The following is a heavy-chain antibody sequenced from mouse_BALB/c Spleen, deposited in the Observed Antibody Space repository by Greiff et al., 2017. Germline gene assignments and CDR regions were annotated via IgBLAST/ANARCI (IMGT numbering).Heavy chain of an antibody. Sequence: QVQLKESGPGLVAPSQSLSITCTVSGFSLTSYGVHWVRQPPGKGLEWLGVIWAGGSTNYNSALMSRLSISKDNSKSQVFLKMNSLQTDDTAMYYCASLYRYDAMDYWGQGTSVTVSS. V-gene: IGHV2-9*02. CDR1: GFSLTSYG. CDR2: IWAGGST. J-gene: IGHJ4*01. D-gene: IGHD2-14*01. CDR3: ASLYRYDAMDY.